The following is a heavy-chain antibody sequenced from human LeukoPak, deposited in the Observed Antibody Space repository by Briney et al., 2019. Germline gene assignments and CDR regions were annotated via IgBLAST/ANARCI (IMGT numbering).Heavy chain of an antibody. V-gene: IGHV1-69*13. CDR2: IIPIFGTA. CDR3: AWAYDFPTDY. J-gene: IGHJ4*02. Sequence: SVKVSCKASGGTFSSYAISWVRQAPGQGLEWMGGIIPIFGTANYAQKFQGRVTITADESTSTAYMELSSLRSDDTAVYYCAWAYDFPTDYWGQGTLVTVSS. CDR1: GGTFSSYA. D-gene: IGHD3-3*01.